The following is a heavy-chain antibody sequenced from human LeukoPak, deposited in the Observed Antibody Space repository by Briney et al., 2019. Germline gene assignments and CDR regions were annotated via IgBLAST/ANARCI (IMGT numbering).Heavy chain of an antibody. J-gene: IGHJ4*02. Sequence: GSLRLSCEVSEFPFSVYAMAWVRQAPGQGLEWVSAIDASGSDTYYTDSVKGRFTISRDNSKNTVYLQMNSLRVEDTAVYYCADYRKPQGLDYWGQGTLVTVSS. V-gene: IGHV3-23*01. D-gene: IGHD1-14*01. CDR1: EFPFSVYA. CDR3: ADYRKPQGLDY. CDR2: IDASGSDT.